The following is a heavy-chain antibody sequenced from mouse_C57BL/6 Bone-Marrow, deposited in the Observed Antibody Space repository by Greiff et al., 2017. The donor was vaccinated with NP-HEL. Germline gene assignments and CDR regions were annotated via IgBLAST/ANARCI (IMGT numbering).Heavy chain of an antibody. CDR1: GFTFSSYG. CDR2: SSSGGSYT. V-gene: IGHV5-6*01. CDR3: ASPIDYGYDEGFAY. Sequence: EVQVVESGGDLVKPGGSLKLSCAASGFTFSSYGMSWVRQTPDKRLEWVATSSSGGSYTYYPDSVKGRFTISRDNAKNTLYLQMSSLKSEDTAMYYCASPIDYGYDEGFAYWGQGTLVTVSA. D-gene: IGHD2-2*01. J-gene: IGHJ3*01.